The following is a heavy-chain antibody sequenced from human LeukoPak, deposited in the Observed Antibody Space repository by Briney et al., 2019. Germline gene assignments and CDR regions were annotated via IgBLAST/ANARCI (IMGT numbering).Heavy chain of an antibody. V-gene: IGHV1-18*01. CDR3: ARTTVTTVDWFDP. Sequence: ASVKVSCKASGYTFTSYGINWVRQAPGQGLEWKGWISAYNGNTNYAQKLQGRVTVTTDTSTSTAYMELRSLRSDDTAVYYCARTTVTTVDWFDPWGQGTLVTVSS. CDR1: GYTFTSYG. D-gene: IGHD4-17*01. J-gene: IGHJ5*02. CDR2: ISAYNGNT.